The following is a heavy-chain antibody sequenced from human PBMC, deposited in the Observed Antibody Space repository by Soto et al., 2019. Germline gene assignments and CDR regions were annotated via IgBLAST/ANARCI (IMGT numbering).Heavy chain of an antibody. CDR2: IIPISGTA. Sequence: QVQLVPSGAEVQKPGSSVNVSCTASGGTFSSSAISWVRQAHGQGLEWLGGIIPISGTANYAQQFQGRVTITADDSTSTAYLELSRLRSEDTAVYYCARAQGSSTSLEIYYYYYYGMDAWGQGTTVTVSS. V-gene: IGHV1-69*01. D-gene: IGHD2-2*01. CDR3: ARAQGSSTSLEIYYYYYYGMDA. J-gene: IGHJ6*02. CDR1: GGTFSSSA.